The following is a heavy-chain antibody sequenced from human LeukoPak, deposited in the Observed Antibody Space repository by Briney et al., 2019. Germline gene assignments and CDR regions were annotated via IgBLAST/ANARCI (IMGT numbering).Heavy chain of an antibody. V-gene: IGHV1-46*01. J-gene: IGHJ4*02. CDR1: GYTFTSYY. CDR2: INPSGGST. CDR3: ARGYGGNAFDY. D-gene: IGHD4-23*01. Sequence: ASVKVSCKASGYTFTSYYMHWVRQAPGQGREWMGIINPSGGSTSYAQKFQGRVTMTRDMSTSTVYMELSSLRSEDTAVYYCARGYGGNAFDYWGQGTLVTVSS.